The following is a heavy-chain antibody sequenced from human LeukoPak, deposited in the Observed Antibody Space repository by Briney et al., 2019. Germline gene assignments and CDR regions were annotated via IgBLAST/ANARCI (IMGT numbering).Heavy chain of an antibody. Sequence: SQSLSLTRGVYRGSLSVYYWSGICHPPGKGLEWVGEITHSGSTNYNTSLTSRVTISVDTSKNQFSLKLTSVTAADTAVYYGARAGIAAAGTLHGMDVWGKGTPVTVSS. V-gene: IGHV4-34*01. J-gene: IGHJ6*04. CDR2: ITHSGST. CDR3: ARAGIAAAGTLHGMDV. CDR1: RGSLSVYY. D-gene: IGHD6-13*01.